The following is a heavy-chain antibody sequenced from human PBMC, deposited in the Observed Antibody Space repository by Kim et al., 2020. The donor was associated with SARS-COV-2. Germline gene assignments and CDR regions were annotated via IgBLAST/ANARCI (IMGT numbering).Heavy chain of an antibody. Sequence: GGSLRLSCAASGFTFSSYSMNWVRQAPGKGLEWVSSISSSSSYIYYADSVKGRFTISRDNAKNSLYLQMNSLRAEDTAVYYCIFGSRGVRGEYSTSRRRVWGQGTLVTVSS. CDR1: GFTFSSYS. D-gene: IGHD3-10*01. CDR2: ISSSSSYI. J-gene: IGHJ4*02. CDR3: IFGSRGVRGEYSTSRRRV. V-gene: IGHV3-21*01.